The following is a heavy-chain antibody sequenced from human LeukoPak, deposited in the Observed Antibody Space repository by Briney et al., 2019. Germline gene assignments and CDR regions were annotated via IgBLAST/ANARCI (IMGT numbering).Heavy chain of an antibody. J-gene: IGHJ6*03. D-gene: IGHD6-6*01. CDR3: AGTQYSSSAGYYYYMDV. V-gene: IGHV4-59*01. CDR2: IYYSGST. CDR1: GGSISSYY. Sequence: PSETPSLTCTVSGGSISSYYWSWIRQPPGKGLEWIGYIYYSGSTNYNPSLKSRATISVDTSKNQFSLRLSSVTAADTAVYYCAGTQYSSSAGYYYYMDVWGKGTTVTVSS.